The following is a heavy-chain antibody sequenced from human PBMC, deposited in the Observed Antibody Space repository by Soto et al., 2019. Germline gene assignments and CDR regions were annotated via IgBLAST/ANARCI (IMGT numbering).Heavy chain of an antibody. CDR1: GFTFISYA. D-gene: IGHD3-3*01. V-gene: IGHV3-23*01. Sequence: EVQLLESGGGLVQPGGSMRLSCAASGFTFISYAMSWVRQAPGKGLEWVSAISGSGGSTYYADSVKGRFTISRDNSKNTLYLQMNSLRAEDTAVYYCAKVPFGVVMSWFDPWGQGTLVTVSS. J-gene: IGHJ5*02. CDR2: ISGSGGST. CDR3: AKVPFGVVMSWFDP.